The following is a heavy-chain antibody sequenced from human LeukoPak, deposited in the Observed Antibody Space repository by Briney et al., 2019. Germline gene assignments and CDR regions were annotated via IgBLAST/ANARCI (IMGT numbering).Heavy chain of an antibody. J-gene: IGHJ6*02. CDR2: LYTSGST. Sequence: SETLSLTCTVSGGSISTYYWSWIRQPAGKGLEWIGRLYTSGSTNYNPSLKSRVTMSVDTSKNHFSLKLSSVTAADTAVYYCARDRVDSSGYYYCYGMDVWGQGTTVTVSS. V-gene: IGHV4-4*07. CDR1: GGSISTYY. CDR3: ARDRVDSSGYYYCYGMDV. D-gene: IGHD3-22*01.